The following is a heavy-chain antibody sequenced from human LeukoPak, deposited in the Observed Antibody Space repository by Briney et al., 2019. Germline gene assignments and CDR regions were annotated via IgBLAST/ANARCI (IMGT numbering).Heavy chain of an antibody. V-gene: IGHV3-7*01. J-gene: IGHJ4*02. D-gene: IGHD6-19*01. CDR2: IKQDGSEK. CDR1: GFTFSSYW. Sequence: GGSLRLSCVASGFTFSSYWMSWVRQAPGKGLEWVANIKQDGSEKYYVDSVKGRFTISRDNAKNSLYLQMNSLRAEDTAVYYCARGPSGWYFDYWGQGTLVTVSS. CDR3: ARGPSGWYFDY.